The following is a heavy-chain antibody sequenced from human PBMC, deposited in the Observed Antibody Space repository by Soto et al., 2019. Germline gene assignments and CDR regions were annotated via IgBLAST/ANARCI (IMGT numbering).Heavy chain of an antibody. D-gene: IGHD2-21*01. CDR2: INAGNGNT. Sequence: QVQVVQSGAEEKKPGASVKVSCKASGYTFTSYAMHWVRQAPGQRLEWMGWINAGNGNTKHSQKFQGRVTITRDTSASTAYMELSSLRPEDTAVYYCASGGEPIDYWGQGTLVTVSS. J-gene: IGHJ4*02. V-gene: IGHV1-3*05. CDR3: ASGGEPIDY. CDR1: GYTFTSYA.